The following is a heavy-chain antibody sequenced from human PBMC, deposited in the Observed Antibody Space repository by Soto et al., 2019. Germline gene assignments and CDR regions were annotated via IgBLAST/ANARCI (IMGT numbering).Heavy chain of an antibody. CDR2: IYYSGST. Sequence: PSETLSLTCTVSGGSISSSSYYWGWIRQPPGKGLEWIGSIYYSGSTYYNPSLKSRVTISVDTSKNQFSLKLSSVTAADTAVYYCATGSEQQLVSSWGQGTLVTVSS. D-gene: IGHD6-13*01. CDR1: GGSISSSSYY. J-gene: IGHJ4*02. CDR3: ATGSEQQLVSS. V-gene: IGHV4-39*07.